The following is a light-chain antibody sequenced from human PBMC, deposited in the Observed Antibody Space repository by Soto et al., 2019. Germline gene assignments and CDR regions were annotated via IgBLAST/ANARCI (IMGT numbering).Light chain of an antibody. J-gene: IGKJ2*01. CDR2: GAS. CDR3: QQSFSTPYT. Sequence: DIQMTQSPSSLSASIGDRVTITCRASQTIDTYIHRYQQKPGKAPILQIYGASTLESGAPSGFSGSGSGTDFTLTISNLRPEDFATYYCQQSFSTPYTFGQGTKLEIK. CDR1: QTIDTY. V-gene: IGKV1-39*01.